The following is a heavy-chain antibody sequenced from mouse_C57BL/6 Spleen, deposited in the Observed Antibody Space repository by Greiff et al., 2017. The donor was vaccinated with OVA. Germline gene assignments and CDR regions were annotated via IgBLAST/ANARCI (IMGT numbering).Heavy chain of an antibody. D-gene: IGHD1-1*01. CDR1: GFTFSDYG. V-gene: IGHV5-17*01. Sequence: EVNVVESGGGLVKPGGSLKLSCAASGFTFSDYGMHWVRQAPEKGLEWVAYISSGSSTIYYADTVKGRFTISRDNAKNTLFLQMTSLRSEDTAMYYCARSYGSRRGYFDVWGTGTTVTVSS. CDR2: ISSGSSTI. CDR3: ARSYGSRRGYFDV. J-gene: IGHJ1*03.